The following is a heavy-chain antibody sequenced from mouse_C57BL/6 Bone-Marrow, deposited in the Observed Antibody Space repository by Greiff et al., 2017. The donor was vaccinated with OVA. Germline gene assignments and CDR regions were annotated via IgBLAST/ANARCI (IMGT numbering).Heavy chain of an antibody. CDR2: ISHLAYSI. CDR3: ARPITTKWYFDV. Sequence: DVKLVESGGGLVQPGASLKLSCAASGFTFSDYGMAWVRQAPRKGPEWVAFISHLAYSINYADTVTGRFTISRENAKNTLYLEMSSLRSEDTAFYYCARPITTKWYFDVWGTGTAVTVTS. J-gene: IGHJ1*03. V-gene: IGHV5-15*01. D-gene: IGHD1-1*01. CDR1: GFTFSDYG.